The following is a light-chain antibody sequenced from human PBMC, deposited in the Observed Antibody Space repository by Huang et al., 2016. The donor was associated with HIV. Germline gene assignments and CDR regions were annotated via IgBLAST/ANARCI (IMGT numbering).Light chain of an antibody. Sequence: DIVMTQSPGSLTVSLGERASINCTSSQPLLSTANNMSYLAWYQQKPRQPPKALIYWASNRESGVPERFSGSGSGTDFTLTISSLQAEDVALYYCQQYYSASITFGQGTRVEI. J-gene: IGKJ5*01. CDR3: QQYYSASIT. V-gene: IGKV4-1*01. CDR1: QPLLSTANNMSY. CDR2: WAS.